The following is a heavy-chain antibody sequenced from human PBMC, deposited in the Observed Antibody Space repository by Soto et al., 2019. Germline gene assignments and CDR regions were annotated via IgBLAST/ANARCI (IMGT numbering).Heavy chain of an antibody. CDR2: ISYDGGNK. V-gene: IGHV3-30*18. Sequence: QVHLVESGGGVVQPGRSLRLSCAASGFTFSSYGMHWVRQAPGKGLEWVAVISYDGGNKYYVDSVKGRFTISRDNSKITLFLQMNSLRAEATAVYYCAKGTLVATTANYFDYWGQGTLVTVSS. CDR1: GFTFSSYG. CDR3: AKGTLVATTANYFDY. J-gene: IGHJ4*02. D-gene: IGHD5-12*01.